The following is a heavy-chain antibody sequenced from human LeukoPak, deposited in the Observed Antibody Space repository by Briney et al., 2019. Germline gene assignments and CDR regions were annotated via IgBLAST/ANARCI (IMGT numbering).Heavy chain of an antibody. V-gene: IGHV3-7*01. D-gene: IGHD6-13*01. CDR1: GFTFSSYW. CDR2: IKQDGSEK. Sequence: GGSLRLSCAASGFTFSSYWMSWVRQAPGKGLEWVANIKQDGSEKYYVDSVKGRFTISRDNAKNSLYLQMNSLRTEDTAVYYCARGAYSSSWSFSPWGQGTLVTVFS. J-gene: IGHJ5*02. CDR3: ARGAYSSSWSFSP.